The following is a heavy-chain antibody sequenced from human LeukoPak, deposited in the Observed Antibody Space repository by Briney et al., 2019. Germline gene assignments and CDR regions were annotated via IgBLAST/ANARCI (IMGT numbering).Heavy chain of an antibody. CDR1: GFTFSSYG. CDR3: AIKTYYYGSGSYPLDY. Sequence: PGGSLRLSCAASGFTFSSYGMHWVRQAPGKGLEWVAFIRYDGSNKYYADSVKGRFTISRDNSKNTLYLQMNSLRAEDTAVYYCAIKTYYYGSGSYPLDYWGQGTLVTVSS. D-gene: IGHD3-10*01. CDR2: IRYDGSNK. J-gene: IGHJ4*02. V-gene: IGHV3-30*02.